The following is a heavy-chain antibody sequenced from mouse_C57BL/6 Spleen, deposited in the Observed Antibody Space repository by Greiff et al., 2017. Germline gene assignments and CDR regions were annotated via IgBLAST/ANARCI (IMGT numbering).Heavy chain of an antibody. Sequence: VQLQESGPGLVKPSQSLSLTCSVTGYSITSGYYWNWIRQFPGNKLEWIGYISYDGSNNYNPSLKNRISITRDTSKNQFFLKLNSVTTEDTATYYCARDRAGYAMDYWGQGTSVTVSS. CDR3: ARDRAGYAMDY. CDR2: ISYDGSN. CDR1: GYSITSGYY. V-gene: IGHV3-6*01. J-gene: IGHJ4*01.